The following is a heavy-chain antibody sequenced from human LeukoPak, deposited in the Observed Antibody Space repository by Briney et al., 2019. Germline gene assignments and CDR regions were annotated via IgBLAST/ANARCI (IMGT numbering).Heavy chain of an antibody. CDR2: IIPIFGTA. V-gene: IGHV1-69*06. CDR1: GGTFSSYA. D-gene: IGHD2-2*01. CDR3: AREAIVVVPAAMEGASRFDP. J-gene: IGHJ5*02. Sequence: SVEVSCKASGGTFSSYAISWVRQAPGQGLEWMGGIIPIFGTANYAQKFQGRVTITADKSTSTAYMELSSLRSEDTAVYYCAREAIVVVPAAMEGASRFDPWGQGTLVTVSS.